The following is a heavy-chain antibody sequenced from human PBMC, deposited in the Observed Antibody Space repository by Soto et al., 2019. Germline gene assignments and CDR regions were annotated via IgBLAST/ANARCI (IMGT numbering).Heavy chain of an antibody. Sequence: PGGSLRLSCAASGFTFSSYAMGWVRQGPGKGLEWVAVVSIGGSTHYADSVRGRFTISRDNSKNTLYLQMNSLRAEDTAVYYCAKDDFWSGYYGIIDYWGQGTLVTVSS. CDR1: GFTFSSYA. J-gene: IGHJ4*02. V-gene: IGHV3-23*01. D-gene: IGHD3-3*01. CDR2: VSIGGST. CDR3: AKDDFWSGYYGIIDY.